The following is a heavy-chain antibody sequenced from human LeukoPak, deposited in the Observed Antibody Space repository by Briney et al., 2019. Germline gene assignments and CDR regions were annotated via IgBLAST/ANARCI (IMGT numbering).Heavy chain of an antibody. CDR3: ARETTVEAFDI. J-gene: IGHJ3*02. CDR2: IGSSSSSI. CDR1: GFTFNSYS. Sequence: GGSLRLSCAASGFTFNSYSMNWVRQAPGQGLERVSSIGSSSSSIYYADSVKGRFTISRDNAKNSLFLQMNSLRAEDTAVYYCARETTVEAFDIWGQGTMVTVSS. D-gene: IGHD4-23*01. V-gene: IGHV3-21*01.